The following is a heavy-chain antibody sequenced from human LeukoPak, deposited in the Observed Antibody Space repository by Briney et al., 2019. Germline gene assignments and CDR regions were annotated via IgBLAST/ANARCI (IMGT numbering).Heavy chain of an antibody. CDR3: ATLGGGNSYFDY. J-gene: IGHJ4*02. CDR2: ISYDGSNK. V-gene: IGHV3-30*03. Sequence: GGSLRLSCAASGFTFSSYGMHWVRQAPGKGLEWVAVISYDGSNKYYADSVKGRFTIVRDNSKNTLYLQMNSLRAEDTAVYYCATLGGGNSYFDYWGQGTLVTVSS. D-gene: IGHD4-23*01. CDR1: GFTFSSYG.